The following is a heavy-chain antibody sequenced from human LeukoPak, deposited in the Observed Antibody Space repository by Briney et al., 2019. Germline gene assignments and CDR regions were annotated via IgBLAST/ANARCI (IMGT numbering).Heavy chain of an antibody. CDR1: GYTFTSYG. V-gene: IGHV1-18*01. CDR3: ARVGLYSSSSSWFDP. D-gene: IGHD6-6*01. Sequence: ASVKVSCKASGYTFTSYGISWVRQAPGQGLEWMGWISIYNGKINYAQKFQGRVTMTTDTSTSTAYMELRSLRSDDTAVYYCARVGLYSSSSSWFDPWGQGTLVTVSS. CDR2: ISIYNGKI. J-gene: IGHJ5*02.